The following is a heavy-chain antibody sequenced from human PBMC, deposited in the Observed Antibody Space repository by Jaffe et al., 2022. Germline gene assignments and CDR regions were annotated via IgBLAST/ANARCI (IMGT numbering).Heavy chain of an antibody. D-gene: IGHD4-17*01. CDR3: AKGGEGDYGDYFDY. V-gene: IGHV3-9*01. CDR1: GFTFDDYA. J-gene: IGHJ4*02. Sequence: EVQLVESGGGLVQPGRSLRLSCAASGFTFDDYAMHWVRQAPGKGLEWVSGISWNSGSIGYADSVKGRFTISRDNAKNSLYLQMNSLRAEDTALYYCAKGGEGDYGDYFDYWGQGTLVTVSS. CDR2: ISWNSGSI.